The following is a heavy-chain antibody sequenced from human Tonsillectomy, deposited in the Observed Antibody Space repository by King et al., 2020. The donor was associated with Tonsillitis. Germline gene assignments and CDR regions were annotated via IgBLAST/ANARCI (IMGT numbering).Heavy chain of an antibody. CDR1: GYTFTSYA. CDR2: INTNTGNP. V-gene: IGHV7-4-1*01. J-gene: IGHJ6*02. Sequence: VQLVQSGSELKKPGASVKVSCKASGYTFTSYAMNWVRQAPGQGLEWMGWINTNTGNPTYAQGVTGRFVFSLDTSVSTAYLQICSLKAEDTAVYYCARGHSYGFGSGMVFGEFLYYYYSYGMDVWGQGTTVTVSS. D-gene: IGHD3-10*02. CDR3: ARGHSYGFGSGMVFGEFLYYYYSYGMDV.